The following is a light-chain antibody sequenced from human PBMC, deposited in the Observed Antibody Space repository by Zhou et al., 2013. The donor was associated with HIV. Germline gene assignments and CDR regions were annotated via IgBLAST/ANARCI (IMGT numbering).Light chain of an antibody. J-gene: IGKJ1*01. CDR3: QKYNSAPRT. Sequence: DIQMTQSPSSLSASVGDRVTITCRASQGIGYSLAWYQQKPGKAPKLLIYTASILLSGVPSRFSGMGSGTDFSLTISSLQPEDVATYYCQKYNSAPRTFGQGPRWKSN. V-gene: IGKV1-27*01. CDR1: QGIGYS. CDR2: TAS.